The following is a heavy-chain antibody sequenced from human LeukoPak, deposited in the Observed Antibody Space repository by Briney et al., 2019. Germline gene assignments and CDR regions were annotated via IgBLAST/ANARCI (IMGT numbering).Heavy chain of an antibody. CDR1: GFTFSSYS. D-gene: IGHD2-15*01. CDR3: ARGDCIEYYCGMDV. Sequence: GGSLRLSCAASGFTFSSYSMTWVRQAPGKGLEWVSYISSSSSTIYYADSVKGRFTISRDNAKNSLYLQMNSLRAEDTAVYYCARGDCIEYYCGMDVWGQGTTVTVSS. J-gene: IGHJ6*02. CDR2: ISSSSSTI. V-gene: IGHV3-48*04.